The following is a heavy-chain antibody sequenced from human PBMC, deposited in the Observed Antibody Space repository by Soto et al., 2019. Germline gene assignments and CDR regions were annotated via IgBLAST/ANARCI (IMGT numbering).Heavy chain of an antibody. CDR1: GGSFSGYY. CDR3: ARGPLYYDILTGYHDALDI. J-gene: IGHJ3*02. V-gene: IGHV4-34*01. Sequence: SETLSLTCAVYGGSFSGYYWSWIRQPPGKGLEWIGEINHSGSTNYNPSLKSRVTISVDTSKNQFSLKLSSVTAADTAVYYCARGPLYYDILTGYHDALDIWGQGTMVTVSS. CDR2: INHSGST. D-gene: IGHD3-9*01.